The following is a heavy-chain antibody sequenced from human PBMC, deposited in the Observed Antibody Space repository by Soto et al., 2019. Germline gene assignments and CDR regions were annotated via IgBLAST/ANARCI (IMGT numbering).Heavy chain of an antibody. CDR3: TRVKLCGSAGCNRVLDV. J-gene: IGHJ6*04. Sequence: EVQLVESGGGLVQPGGSLRLSCAASGITFSDHYMDWVRQAPGEGLEWVGRIKNKANSYTTEYAASVEDRFTISRDDSTNSLFLQMNVLKTEDTAVYYRTRVKLCGSAGCNRVLDVWGKGTTITVSS. D-gene: IGHD2-2*01. CDR1: GITFSDHY. V-gene: IGHV3-72*01. CDR2: IKNKANSYTT.